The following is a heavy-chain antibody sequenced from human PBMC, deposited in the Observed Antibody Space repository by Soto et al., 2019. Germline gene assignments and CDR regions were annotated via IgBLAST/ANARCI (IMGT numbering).Heavy chain of an antibody. CDR3: ARNSQYYYDTSGRHHLGYYYGMDV. J-gene: IGHJ6*02. D-gene: IGHD3-22*01. Sequence: PGGSLRLSCAASGFTFSSYSMNWVRQAPGKGLEWVSSISSSSSYIYYADSVKGRFTISRDNAKNSLYLQMNSLRAEDTAVYYCARNSQYYYDTSGRHHLGYYYGMDVWGQGTTVTVSS. V-gene: IGHV3-21*01. CDR1: GFTFSSYS. CDR2: ISSSSSYI.